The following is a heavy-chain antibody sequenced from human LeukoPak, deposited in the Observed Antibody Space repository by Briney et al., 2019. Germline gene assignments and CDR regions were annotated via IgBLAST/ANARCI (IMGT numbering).Heavy chain of an antibody. CDR3: ARDSPPRYISSPIDY. CDR2: ISYSGNT. CDR1: GGFISSSSYY. V-gene: IGHV4-39*07. D-gene: IGHD6-13*01. Sequence: PSETLSLTCTVSGGFISSSSYYWGWIRQPPGKGLEWIGSISYSGNTYYSPSLKSRVTISVDTSKNQFSLKLSSVTAADAAVYYCARDSPPRYISSPIDYWGQGTLVTVSS. J-gene: IGHJ4*02.